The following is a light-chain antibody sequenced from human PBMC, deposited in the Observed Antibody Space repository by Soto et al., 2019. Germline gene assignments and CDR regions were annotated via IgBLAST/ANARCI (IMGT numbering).Light chain of an antibody. CDR1: QSINSW. J-gene: IGKJ1*01. CDR2: KAS. CDR3: QQYHSYRT. V-gene: IGKV1-5*03. Sequence: DIQITQSPSTLSASIGDRVTITCRASQSINSWLAWYQQKPGKAPKLLIYKASTLESGVPSRFSGSGSGTEFTLTISCLQPDDFATYYCQQYHSYRTFGQGTKVDIK.